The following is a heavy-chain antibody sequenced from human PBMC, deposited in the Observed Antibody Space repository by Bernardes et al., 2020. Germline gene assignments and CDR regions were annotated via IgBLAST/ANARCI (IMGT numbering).Heavy chain of an antibody. CDR1: GFTFSTFW. V-gene: IGHV3-7*01. D-gene: IGHD3-9*01. Sequence: GGSLRLSCAASGFTFSTFWMTWVRQAPGKGLEWVANINQDGSDTFYVDSVKGRFTISRDNAKNSLFMEMNTLRAEDTAVYYCARDVGGTDWRFGFDVWGPGTTVHVSS. J-gene: IGHJ3*01. CDR2: INQDGSDT. CDR3: ARDVGGTDWRFGFDV.